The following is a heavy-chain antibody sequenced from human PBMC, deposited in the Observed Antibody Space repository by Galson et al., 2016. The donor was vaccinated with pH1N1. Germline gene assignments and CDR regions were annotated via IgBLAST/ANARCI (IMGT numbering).Heavy chain of an antibody. CDR2: IIGMFAKT. J-gene: IGHJ4*01. CDR3: AKSPGYIVTDLDN. CDR1: GGTFSSFG. D-gene: IGHD2-21*01. V-gene: IGHV1-69*13. Sequence: SVKVSCKASGGTFSSFGISWVRQAPGQGLEWMGGIIGMFAKTNYAQKFQGRVTITADELTSTAYMELSSLTSEDTAVYYCAKSPGYIVTDLDNWGHGTLVTVSS.